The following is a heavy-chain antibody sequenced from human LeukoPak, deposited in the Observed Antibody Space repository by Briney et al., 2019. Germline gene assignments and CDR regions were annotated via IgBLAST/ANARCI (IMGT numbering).Heavy chain of an antibody. CDR1: GFTFSSYA. CDR3: AKLYCSSTSCYYYYYYFIMDV. V-gene: IGHV3-23*01. Sequence: PGGSLRLSCAASGFTFSSYAMSWVRQAPGKGLEWVSAISGSGGSTYYADSVKGRFTISRDNSKNTLYLQLNSLRAEDTAVYYCAKLYCSSTSCYYYYYYFIMDVWGQGTTVTVSS. J-gene: IGHJ6*02. D-gene: IGHD2-2*01. CDR2: ISGSGGST.